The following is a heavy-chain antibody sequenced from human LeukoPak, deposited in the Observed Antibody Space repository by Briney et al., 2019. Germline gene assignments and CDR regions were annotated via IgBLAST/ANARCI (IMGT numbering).Heavy chain of an antibody. D-gene: IGHD2-15*01. J-gene: IGHJ6*03. CDR1: GFTFSSYA. CDR3: AKGPGGPAAGSYYYYMDV. V-gene: IGHV3-23*01. CDR2: ISGSGGST. Sequence: GGSLRLSCAASGFTFSSYAMSRVRQAPGKGLEWVSAISGSGGSTYYADSVKGRFTISRDNSKNTLYLQMNSLRAEDTAVYYCAKGPGGPAAGSYYYYMDVWGKGTTVTVSS.